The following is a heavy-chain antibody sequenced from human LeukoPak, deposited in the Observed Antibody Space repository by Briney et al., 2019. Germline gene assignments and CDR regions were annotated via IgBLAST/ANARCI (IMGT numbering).Heavy chain of an antibody. J-gene: IGHJ6*03. V-gene: IGHV4-4*07. CDR1: AGSISIYY. Sequence: SETLSLTCTVSAGSISIYYWNWIRQPAGKGLEWIGRIFTSGITHYNPSLQTRVTMSVDTSKNQFSLNLSSGTAADTAVYYCARETSGSYYSPLGYMDVWGKGTTVTVSS. CDR3: ARETSGSYYSPLGYMDV. CDR2: IFTSGIT. D-gene: IGHD3-10*01.